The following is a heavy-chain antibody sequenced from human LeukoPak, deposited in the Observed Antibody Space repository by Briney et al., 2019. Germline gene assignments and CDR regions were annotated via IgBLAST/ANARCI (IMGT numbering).Heavy chain of an antibody. CDR1: GFTFSSYW. V-gene: IGHV3-7*01. D-gene: IGHD2-15*01. CDR3: ARDRGSDIVVVVAASPSDY. J-gene: IGHJ4*02. Sequence: GGSLRPSCAASGFTFSSYWMSWVRQAPGKGLEWVANIKQDGSEKYYVDSVKGRFTISRDNAKNSLYLQMNSLRAEDTAVYYCARDRGSDIVVVVAASPSDYWGQGTLVTVSS. CDR2: IKQDGSEK.